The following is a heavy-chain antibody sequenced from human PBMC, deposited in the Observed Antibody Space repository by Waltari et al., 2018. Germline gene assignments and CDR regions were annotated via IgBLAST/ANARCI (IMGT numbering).Heavy chain of an antibody. V-gene: IGHV5-51*01. J-gene: IGHJ4*02. Sequence: DVQLVQSGAEVKKPGESLKISCKASGYSLINYWVAWVRQMPGKGLEWMGIIYPGYSDTRYSPSFQGQVTMSVDKSINTAYLEWGSLKASDSGIYFCARQGYYYDRSGAFDYWGQGTQVTVS. CDR1: GYSLINYW. CDR3: ARQGYYYDRSGAFDY. D-gene: IGHD3-22*01. CDR2: IYPGYSDT.